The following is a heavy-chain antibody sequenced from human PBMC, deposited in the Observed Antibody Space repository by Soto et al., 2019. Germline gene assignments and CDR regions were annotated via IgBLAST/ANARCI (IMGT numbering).Heavy chain of an antibody. J-gene: IGHJ4*02. D-gene: IGHD2-2*01. CDR3: AKSRGVVATGSYFDY. CDR1: VFTVNLYA. CDR2: LSGGGITT. Sequence: GSLRLYCAASVFTVNLYAMSWVRQAPGKGLEWVSALSGGGITTYYADSVKGRFTISRDNSKNTLYLQMNSLRAEDAALYYCAKSRGVVATGSYFDYWGQGTLVTVSS. V-gene: IGHV3-23*01.